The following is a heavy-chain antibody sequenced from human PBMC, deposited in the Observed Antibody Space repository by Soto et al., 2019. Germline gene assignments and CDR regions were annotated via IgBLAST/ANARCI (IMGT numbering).Heavy chain of an antibody. Sequence: QVQLQESGPGLVKPSETLSLTCTVSGGSINSYYWNWIRLAPGKGLEWIGYIEDSGSTTYNPSLTSRVSISLDASKNQFSLNLSSVTAADTAVYYCAGLGGFYEAFDNLGQGTLVTVSS. CDR1: GGSINSYY. CDR3: AGLGGFYEAFDN. J-gene: IGHJ4*02. D-gene: IGHD3-22*01. CDR2: IEDSGST. V-gene: IGHV4-59*08.